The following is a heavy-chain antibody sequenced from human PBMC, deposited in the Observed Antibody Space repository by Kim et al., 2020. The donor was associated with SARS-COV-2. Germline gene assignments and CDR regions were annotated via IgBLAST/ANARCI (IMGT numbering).Heavy chain of an antibody. CDR1: GYTFTSYG. D-gene: IGHD3-10*01. CDR3: ARDMGNYYGSGTDP. V-gene: IGHV1-18*04. Sequence: ASVKVSCKASGYTFTSYGMSWVRQAPGQGLEWMGWISADNGNTNYAQKLQGRVTMNTDTSTSTAYMELRSLRSDDTAVYYCARDMGNYYGSGTDPWGQGTLVTVSS. J-gene: IGHJ5*02. CDR2: ISADNGNT.